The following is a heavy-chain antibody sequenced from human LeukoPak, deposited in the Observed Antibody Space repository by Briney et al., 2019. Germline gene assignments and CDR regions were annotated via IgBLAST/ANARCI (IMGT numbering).Heavy chain of an antibody. CDR3: ATALGYSYGFDY. J-gene: IGHJ4*02. V-gene: IGHV1-24*01. Sequence: ASVKVSCKVSGYTHTDLSMHCVRQAPGKGLEWMGGFDPEDGETIYAQKFQGRVTMTEDTSTDTAYMQLSSLRSEDTAVYYCATALGYSYGFDYWGQGTLVTVSS. CDR1: GYTHTDLS. D-gene: IGHD5-18*01. CDR2: FDPEDGET.